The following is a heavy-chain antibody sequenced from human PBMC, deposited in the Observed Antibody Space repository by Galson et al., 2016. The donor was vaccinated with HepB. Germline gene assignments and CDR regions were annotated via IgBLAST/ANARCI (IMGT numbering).Heavy chain of an antibody. CDR3: ARVGPRVRAYGMDV. V-gene: IGHV3-53*01. CDR2: IYSDGST. CDR1: GFMVSNNY. J-gene: IGHJ6*02. Sequence: SLRLSSAVGGFMVSNNYMRWARQAAGQGQEWVLVIYSDGSTYYADSVKGRFTVSRDNSKNTLYLQMNSVTAEDTAVYYCARVGPRVRAYGMDVWGQGTTVTVSS. D-gene: IGHD2-2*01.